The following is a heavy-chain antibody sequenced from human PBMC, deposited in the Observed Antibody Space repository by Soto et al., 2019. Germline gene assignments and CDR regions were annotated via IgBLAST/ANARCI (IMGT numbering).Heavy chain of an antibody. CDR2: INPNSGGT. J-gene: IGHJ5*02. Sequence: GASVKGSCKASGYTFTGYYMHWLRQAPGQGLEWMGWINPNSGGTNYAQKFQGRVTMTRDTSISTAYMELSRLRSDDTAVYYCARATCGGSCYWFDPWGQGTLVTVSS. CDR3: ARATCGGSCYWFDP. V-gene: IGHV1-2*02. CDR1: GYTFTGYY. D-gene: IGHD2-15*01.